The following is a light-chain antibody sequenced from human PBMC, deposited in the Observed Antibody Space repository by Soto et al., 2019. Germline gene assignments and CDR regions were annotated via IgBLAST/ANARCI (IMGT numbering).Light chain of an antibody. CDR1: QGISTW. CDR2: GAS. Sequence: DIQLTQSPSSVSAYVGDRITITCRSSQGISTWLAWYQQKPGSAPKLLISGASTLHSGVPSRFSGSGSGTDFTLTISSLQPEDFATYFCQQANKLRFTFGPGTKVDI. V-gene: IGKV1D-12*01. J-gene: IGKJ3*01. CDR3: QQANKLRFT.